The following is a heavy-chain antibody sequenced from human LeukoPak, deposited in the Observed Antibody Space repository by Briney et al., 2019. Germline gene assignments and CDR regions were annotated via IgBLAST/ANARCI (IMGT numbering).Heavy chain of an antibody. Sequence: GSLRLSCAASGFTFSGYGMTWVRQGPGRGLEWVSTIISSDTYYGDSVKGRFTISRDNSQNTVYLQMNSLRVEDTAVYYCAKLPLVGTFFDYWGQGTLVTVSS. CDR1: GFTFSGYG. V-gene: IGHV3-23*01. CDR2: IISSDT. D-gene: IGHD1-26*01. J-gene: IGHJ4*02. CDR3: AKLPLVGTFFDY.